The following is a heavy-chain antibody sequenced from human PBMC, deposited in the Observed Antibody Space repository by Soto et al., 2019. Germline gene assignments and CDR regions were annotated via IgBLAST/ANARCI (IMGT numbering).Heavy chain of an antibody. J-gene: IGHJ4*02. V-gene: IGHV1-18*01. Sequence: QVQLVQSGAEVKKPGASVKVSCKASGYTFTSYAISWVRQAPGQGLEWMGWISAYNGNTNYAQKLQGRVTMTTDTSPSTAYMELRSLRSADADVYFCAREAPPEDYWGKGTLVTVSS. CDR1: GYTFTSYA. CDR3: AREAPPEDY. CDR2: ISAYNGNT.